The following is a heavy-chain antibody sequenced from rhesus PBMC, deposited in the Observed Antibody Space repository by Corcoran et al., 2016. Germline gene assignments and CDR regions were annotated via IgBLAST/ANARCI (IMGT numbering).Heavy chain of an antibody. CDR2: IYGNIAST. D-gene: IGHD5-30*01. CDR3: ARDGGGYSGYNRFDV. CDR1: GGSISDYYY. V-gene: IGHV4S9*01. J-gene: IGHJ5-1*01. Sequence: QVQLQESGPGLVKPSETLSLTCAVSGGSISDYYYWNWIRQPPGKGLEWIGNIYGNIASTYSNPSLKSRVTISKATAKNQFFLKLSSVTAADTAVYYCARDGGGYSGYNRFDVWGPGVLVTVSS.